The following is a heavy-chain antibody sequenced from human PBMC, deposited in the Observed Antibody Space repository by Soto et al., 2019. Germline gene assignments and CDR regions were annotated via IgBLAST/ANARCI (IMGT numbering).Heavy chain of an antibody. CDR1: GFTFSNAW. Sequence: EVQLVESGGGLVKPGGSVRLSCAASGFTFSNAWMSWVRQAPGKGLEWVGRIKSKTDGGTTDYAAPVKGRFTISRDGSKNTLYLQMNSLKTEDTAVYYCTTVAMVRGVIMGYYYYMDVWGKGTTVTVSS. J-gene: IGHJ6*03. V-gene: IGHV3-15*01. CDR3: TTVAMVRGVIMGYYYYMDV. CDR2: IKSKTDGGTT. D-gene: IGHD3-10*01.